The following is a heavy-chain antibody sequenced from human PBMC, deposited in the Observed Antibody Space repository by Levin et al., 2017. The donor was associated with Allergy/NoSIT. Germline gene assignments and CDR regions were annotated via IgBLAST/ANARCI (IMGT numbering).Heavy chain of an antibody. CDR1: GYSISTGYY. V-gene: IGHV4-38-2*01. D-gene: IGHD3-10*01. J-gene: IGHJ3*01. Sequence: SQTLSLTCAVSGYSISTGYYWGWIRQSPGKGLEWIASMYHSGHTYYNLSLKRRVTISVDTSKNQFSLLLSSVTAADTAVYYCARTLDYYGSGVFGFDVWGQGTTVTVSS. CDR3: ARTLDYYGSGVFGFDV. CDR2: MYHSGHT.